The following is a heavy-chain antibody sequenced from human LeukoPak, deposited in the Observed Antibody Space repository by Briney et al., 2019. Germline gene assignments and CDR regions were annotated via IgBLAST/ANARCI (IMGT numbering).Heavy chain of an antibody. V-gene: IGHV3-30*18. D-gene: IGHD2-15*01. J-gene: IGHJ3*02. CDR2: ISYDGSVE. Sequence: GGSLRLSCAASGFTFSSYGMHWVRQARGEGLERVAGISYDGSVEYYAGSVKGRFTISRDNSKNTLYLPMNRLRAEDTAVYYCAKGVSYCSGGSCHSSGAFDIWGQGTMVTVSS. CDR1: GFTFSSYG. CDR3: AKGVSYCSGGSCHSSGAFDI.